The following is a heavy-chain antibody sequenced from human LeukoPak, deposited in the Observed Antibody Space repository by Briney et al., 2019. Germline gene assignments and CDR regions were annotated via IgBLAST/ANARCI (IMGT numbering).Heavy chain of an antibody. CDR3: TKGGVVSAFGY. CDR1: GFTFGTYA. V-gene: IGHV3-23*01. CDR2: VSGSGGNT. J-gene: IGHJ4*02. Sequence: GGSLRLSCAASGFTFGTYAMTWVRQAPGKGLECVSTVSGSGGNTYYTDSVKGRFTISRDNSKNTLFLQMSSLRAEDTALYYCTKGGVVSAFGYWGQGVLVTVSS. D-gene: IGHD3-22*01.